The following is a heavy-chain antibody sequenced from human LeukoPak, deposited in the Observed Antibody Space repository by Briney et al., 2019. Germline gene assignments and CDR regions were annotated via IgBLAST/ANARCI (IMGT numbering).Heavy chain of an antibody. CDR3: ARVISAPFDY. J-gene: IGHJ4*02. CDR2: INHSGST. Sequence: SETLSLTCAVYGGSFSGYYWSWIRQPPGKGLEWIGEINHSGSTNYNPSLKSRVTISVDTSKNQSSLKLSSVTAADTAVYYCARVISAPFDYWGQGTLVTVSS. CDR1: GGSFSGYY. D-gene: IGHD3/OR15-3a*01. V-gene: IGHV4-34*01.